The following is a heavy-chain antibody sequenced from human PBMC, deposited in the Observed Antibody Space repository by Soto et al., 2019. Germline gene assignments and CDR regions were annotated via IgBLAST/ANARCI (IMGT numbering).Heavy chain of an antibody. Sequence: EASVKVSCKASGYTFTSYYMHWVRQAPGQGLEWMGIINPSGGSTSYAQKFQGRVTMTRDTSTSTVYMELSSLRSEDTAVYYCARVGCSSTSCYFNRYYYGMDVWGQGTTVTVSS. CDR1: GYTFTSYY. CDR3: ARVGCSSTSCYFNRYYYGMDV. D-gene: IGHD2-2*01. J-gene: IGHJ6*02. CDR2: INPSGGST. V-gene: IGHV1-46*01.